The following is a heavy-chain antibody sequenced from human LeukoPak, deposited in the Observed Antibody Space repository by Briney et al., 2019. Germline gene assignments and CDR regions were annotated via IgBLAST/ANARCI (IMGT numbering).Heavy chain of an antibody. CDR1: GFSFSSYA. CDR3: AKVKSVTRYYFEY. J-gene: IGHJ4*02. Sequence: GGSLRLSCAASGFSFSSYAMSWVRQAPGKGLEWVSAISGSGGSTYYADSVKGRFTISRDNSKNTLYLQMNSLRAEDTAVYYCAKVKSVTRYYFEYWGQGTLVTVSS. D-gene: IGHD2-21*02. V-gene: IGHV3-23*01. CDR2: ISGSGGST.